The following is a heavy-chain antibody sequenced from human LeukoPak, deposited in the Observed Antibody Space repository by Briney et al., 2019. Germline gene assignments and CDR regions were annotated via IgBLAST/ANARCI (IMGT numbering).Heavy chain of an antibody. CDR2: ISGSGGGT. CDR1: GFTFSSFG. D-gene: IGHD1-26*01. CDR3: AKDLGRYRNNFFDY. Sequence: GRSLRLSCAASGFTFSSFGMHWVRQAPDKGLEWVSTISGSGGGTYYADSVKGRFTISRDDSKNTLYLQMNSLRADDTAVYYCAKDLGRYRNNFFDYWGQGNLVTVSS. V-gene: IGHV3-23*01. J-gene: IGHJ4*02.